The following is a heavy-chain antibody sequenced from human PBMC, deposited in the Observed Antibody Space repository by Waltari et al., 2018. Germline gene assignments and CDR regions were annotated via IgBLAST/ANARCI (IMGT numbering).Heavy chain of an antibody. CDR1: GSSISSYY. V-gene: IGHV4-59*01. CDR2: LYYRGST. CDR3: AREAVAAKGVHAFDI. Sequence: QVQLQESGPGLVKPSETLSPTCTVHGSSISSYYWSWIRQPPGKGLEWIGYLYYRGSTNYNPSLKSRVTISVDTSKNQFSLKLSSVTAADTAVYYCAREAVAAKGVHAFDIWGQGTMVTVSS. J-gene: IGHJ3*02. D-gene: IGHD6-19*01.